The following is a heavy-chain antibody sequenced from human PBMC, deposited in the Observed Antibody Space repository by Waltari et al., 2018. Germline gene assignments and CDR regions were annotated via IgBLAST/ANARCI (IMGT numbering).Heavy chain of an antibody. CDR3: ARDTPGDGIDY. D-gene: IGHD7-27*01. CDR1: GFIFSNYW. V-gene: IGHV3-74*03. CDR2: AGTDERGP. J-gene: IGHJ4*02. Sequence: EVKLVESGGGSVQPGGSLRLSCTASGFIFSNYWMHWVRQVPGKGLLCVAHAGTDERGPTYADSVKGRFTISRDNAKNTVYLQMNSLRVEDTAVYYCARDTPGDGIDYWGQGTLVTVSS.